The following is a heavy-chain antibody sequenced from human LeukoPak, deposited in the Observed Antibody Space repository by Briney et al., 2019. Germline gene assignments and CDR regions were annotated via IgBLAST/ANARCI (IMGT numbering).Heavy chain of an antibody. CDR3: AHYGDYRFLYYFDH. CDR1: GFSLTTSGVG. D-gene: IGHD4-17*01. CDR2: IYWDNNK. J-gene: IGHJ4*02. V-gene: IGHV2-5*02. Sequence: SGPTLLTPTQTLTLTCIFSGFSLTTSGVGVGWIRQPPGKALEWLALIYWDNNKLYSPSLKSRLTIAKDTSKNQVVLTMTNMDPEDTATYSCAHYGDYRFLYYFDHWGQGTLVTVSS.